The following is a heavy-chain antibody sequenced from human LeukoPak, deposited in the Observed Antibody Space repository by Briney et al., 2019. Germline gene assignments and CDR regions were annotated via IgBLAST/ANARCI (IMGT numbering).Heavy chain of an antibody. CDR3: ARALPTRYYYGSGSYYTVPHGFDY. D-gene: IGHD3-10*01. Sequence: GGSLRLSCAASGFTFSNYWMSWVRQAPGKGLEWVANIKQDGSGNNYVDSVKGRFIISRDNAKNSLYLQMNSLRAEDTAVYYCARALPTRYYYGSGSYYTVPHGFDYWGQGTLVTVSS. CDR1: GFTFSNYW. J-gene: IGHJ4*02. CDR2: IKQDGSGN. V-gene: IGHV3-7*01.